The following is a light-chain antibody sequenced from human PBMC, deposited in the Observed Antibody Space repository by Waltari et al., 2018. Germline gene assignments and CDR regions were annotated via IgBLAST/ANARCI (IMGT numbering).Light chain of an antibody. CDR2: GAS. V-gene: IGKV1-39*01. J-gene: IGKJ2*01. CDR3: QQSYTYS. CDR1: QYTANY. Sequence: DLQMTQSPSSLSASVGDRVTITCRASQYTANYLNWYQQKPGEAPKLLIYGASNLQSGVPSRFSGSGSGTDFTLTISSLQPEDFATYYCQQSYTYSFGQGTKLEI.